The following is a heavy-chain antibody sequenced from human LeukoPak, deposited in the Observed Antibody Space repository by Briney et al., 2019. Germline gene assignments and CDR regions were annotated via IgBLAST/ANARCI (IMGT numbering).Heavy chain of an antibody. V-gene: IGHV3-53*01. CDR3: AVSPIAAAGKADDY. CDR2: IYKGGGT. D-gene: IGHD6-13*01. CDR1: GFTVSTNY. Sequence: TGGSLRLSCVASGFTVSTNYISWVRQAPGKGLEWVSTIYKGGGTYYADSVKGRFTISRDNSKNTLYLQMNSLRAEDTAVYYCAVSPIAAAGKADDYWGQGTLVTVSS. J-gene: IGHJ4*02.